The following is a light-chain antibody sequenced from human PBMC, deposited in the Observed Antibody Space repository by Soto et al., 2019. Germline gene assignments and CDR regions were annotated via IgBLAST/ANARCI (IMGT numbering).Light chain of an antibody. CDR1: QSVLYSSNNRNY. CDR2: WAS. V-gene: IGKV4-1*01. Sequence: DIVMTQSPDSLAVSLGERATINCKSSQSVLYSSNNRNYLAWYQQKPGQPPKLLIYWASTRESGVPDRFSGSGSGTDFTLIISSPQAEDVAVYYCQQYYSTPLTFGGGTKVEIK. CDR3: QQYYSTPLT. J-gene: IGKJ4*01.